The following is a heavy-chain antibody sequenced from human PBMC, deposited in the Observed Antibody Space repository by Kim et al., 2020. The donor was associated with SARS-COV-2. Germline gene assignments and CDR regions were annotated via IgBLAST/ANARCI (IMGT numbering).Heavy chain of an antibody. CDR1: GGSISSSTDY. CDR2: IYYGGTT. Sequence: SETLSLTCTVSGGSISSSTDYWAWIRQSPGKGLEWIGSIYYGGTTYFNPSLRSRAAISVDTSNSQFSLRLTSITVADTAVFYCARHRIGAAADNWFDPWGQGTLVTVSS. J-gene: IGHJ5*02. CDR3: ARHRIGAAADNWFDP. D-gene: IGHD6-13*01. V-gene: IGHV4-39*01.